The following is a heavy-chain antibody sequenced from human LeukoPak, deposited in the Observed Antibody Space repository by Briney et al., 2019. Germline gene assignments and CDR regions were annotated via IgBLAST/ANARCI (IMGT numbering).Heavy chain of an antibody. CDR1: GFSFSRSW. Sequence: GGSLRLSCAASGFSFSRSWMTWIRQAPGKGLEFVANIKEDGGRENFASSVKGRFTISRDNAKDSLYLQMNNLRVEDTAVYYCARDGGYSAFDYWGQGALVTVSS. CDR3: ARDGGYSAFDY. V-gene: IGHV3-7*01. CDR2: IKEDGGRE. J-gene: IGHJ4*02. D-gene: IGHD1-26*01.